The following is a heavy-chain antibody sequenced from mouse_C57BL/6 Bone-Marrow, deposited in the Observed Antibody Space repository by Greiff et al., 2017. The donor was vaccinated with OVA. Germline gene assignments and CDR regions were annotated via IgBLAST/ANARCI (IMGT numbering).Heavy chain of an antibody. CDR2: ISDGGSYT. CDR3: ARRWLLRGYAMDY. V-gene: IGHV5-4*03. CDR1: GFTFSSYA. Sequence: EVKVVESGGGLVKPGGSLKLSCAASGFTFSSYAMSWVRQTPEKRLEWVATISDGGSYTYYPANVKGRFTISRDNAKNNLYLQMSHLKSEDTAMYYCARRWLLRGYAMDYWGQGTSVTVSS. D-gene: IGHD2-3*01. J-gene: IGHJ4*01.